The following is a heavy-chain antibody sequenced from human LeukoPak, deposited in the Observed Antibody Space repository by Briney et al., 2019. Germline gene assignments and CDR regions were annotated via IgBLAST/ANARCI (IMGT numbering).Heavy chain of an antibody. CDR2: ISSGSRTI. V-gene: IGHV3-48*01. J-gene: IGHJ4*02. CDR1: GFTFSIHG. Sequence: TGGSLRLSCAASGFTFSIHGMHWVRQAPGKGLGWTSYISSGSRTITYADSVKGRFTSSRDDAKNSLYLQMDSLRAEDTAVYYCARQSPAFDYWGQGTLVTVSS. CDR3: ARQSPAFDY.